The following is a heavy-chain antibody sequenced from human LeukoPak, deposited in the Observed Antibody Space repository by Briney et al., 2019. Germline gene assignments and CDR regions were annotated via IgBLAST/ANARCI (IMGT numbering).Heavy chain of an antibody. Sequence: GSLRLSCAASGFTFSSYGMHWVRQAPGKGLEWVAVISYDGSNKYYADSVKGRFTISRDNSKNTLYLQMNSLRAEDTAVYYCAKDSWGTGYDSSGYYLDYWGQGTLVTVSS. CDR1: GFTFSSYG. J-gene: IGHJ4*02. D-gene: IGHD3-22*01. CDR3: AKDSWGTGYDSSGYYLDY. V-gene: IGHV3-30*18. CDR2: ISYDGSNK.